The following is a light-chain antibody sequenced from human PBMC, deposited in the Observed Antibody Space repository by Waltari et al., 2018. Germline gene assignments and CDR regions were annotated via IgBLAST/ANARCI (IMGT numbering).Light chain of an antibody. CDR2: DVS. Sequence: QSALTQPASVSGSPGQSITISCTGPSSDVGGYNYFSWYQQPPGKAPKPMIYDVSKPPSGVSNRFSGSKSGNTASLTISGLQAEDEADYYCSSYTSSRGVFGGGTKLTVL. V-gene: IGLV2-14*01. CDR1: SSDVGGYNY. CDR3: SSYTSSRGV. J-gene: IGLJ2*01.